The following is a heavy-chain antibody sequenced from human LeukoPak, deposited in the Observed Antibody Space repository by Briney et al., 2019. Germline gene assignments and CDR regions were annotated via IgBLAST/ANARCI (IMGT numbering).Heavy chain of an antibody. J-gene: IGHJ4*02. CDR3: AKGGSHYYGSGSYAPRSSPFYY. CDR2: ISGSGGST. CDR1: GFTFSSYA. D-gene: IGHD3-10*01. V-gene: IGHV3-23*01. Sequence: GGSLRLSCAASGFTFSSYAMSWVRQAPGKGLEWVSAISGSGGSTYYADSVKGRFTISRDNSKNTLYLQMNSLRAEDTAVYYCAKGGSHYYGSGSYAPRSSPFYYWGQGTLVTVSS.